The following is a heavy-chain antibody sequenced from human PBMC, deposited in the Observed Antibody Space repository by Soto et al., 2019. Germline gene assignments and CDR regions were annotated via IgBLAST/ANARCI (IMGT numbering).Heavy chain of an antibody. Sequence: GGSLRLSCTAPGFTFGDYSMRWFRQAPGKGLEWVGFIRSKAYGGTTEFAASVKGRFTISRDDSKSIAYLQMNSLKTEDTAVYFCTTAESADYFEYWGQGTLVTVS. CDR1: GFTFGDYS. CDR2: IRSKAYGGTT. V-gene: IGHV3-49*03. J-gene: IGHJ4*02. CDR3: TTAESADYFEY.